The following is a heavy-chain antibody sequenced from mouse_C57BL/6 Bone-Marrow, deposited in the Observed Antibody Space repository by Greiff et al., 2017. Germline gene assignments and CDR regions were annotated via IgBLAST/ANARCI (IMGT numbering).Heavy chain of an antibody. CDR3: VRDDYGNYVGAMDY. D-gene: IGHD2-1*01. J-gene: IGHJ4*01. CDR2: IRSKSSNYAT. V-gene: IGHV10-3*01. CDR1: GFTFNTYA. Sequence: EVQGVESGGGLVQPKGSLKLSCAASGFTFNTYAMHWVRQAPGKGLEWVARIRSKSSNYATYYADSVKDRFTISRDDSQSMLYLQMNNLKTEETAMYYCVRDDYGNYVGAMDYWGQGTSVTVSA.